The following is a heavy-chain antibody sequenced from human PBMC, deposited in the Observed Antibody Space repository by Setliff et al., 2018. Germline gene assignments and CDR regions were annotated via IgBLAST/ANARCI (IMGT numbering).Heavy chain of an antibody. D-gene: IGHD3-16*01. J-gene: IGHJ4*02. CDR1: GFTFSDHS. V-gene: IGHV3-30*02. Sequence: GGSLRLSCAASGFTFSDHSMHWVRQAPGKGLEWVTFVRYNGGNEYYADSVKGRFTVSRDNSMNTLYLQMNSLTAEDTAVYYCAKSRPMIVPGAVDSWGQGTLVTVSS. CDR2: VRYNGGNE. CDR3: AKSRPMIVPGAVDS.